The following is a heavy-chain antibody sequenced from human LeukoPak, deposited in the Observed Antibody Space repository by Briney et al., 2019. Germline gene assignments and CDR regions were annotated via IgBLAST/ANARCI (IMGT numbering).Heavy chain of an antibody. CDR1: GGSISSSSYY. CDR3: AAGGGPAAMYYYYYGMDV. CDR2: IYYSGST. D-gene: IGHD2-2*01. Sequence: PSETLSLTCTVSGGSISSSSYYWGWIRQPPGKGLEWIGSIYYSGSTYYNPSLKSRVTISVDTSKNQFSLKLSSVTAADTAAYYCAAGGGPAAMYYYYYGMDVWGQGTTVTVSS. V-gene: IGHV4-39*01. J-gene: IGHJ6*02.